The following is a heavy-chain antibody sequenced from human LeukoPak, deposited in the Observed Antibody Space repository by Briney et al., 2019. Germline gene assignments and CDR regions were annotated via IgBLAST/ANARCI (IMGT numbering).Heavy chain of an antibody. V-gene: IGHV3-23*01. J-gene: IGHJ4*02. Sequence: GGSLRLSCAASGFTFSSYAMSWVRQAPGKGLEWVSPFSGSGGSTYYADSVKGRFTISRDNSKNTLYLQMNSLRAEDTAVYYCAKDLGCRITSCYGGPLDYWGQGTLVTVSS. CDR3: AKDLGCRITSCYGGPLDY. CDR1: GFTFSSYA. CDR2: FSGSGGST. D-gene: IGHD2-2*01.